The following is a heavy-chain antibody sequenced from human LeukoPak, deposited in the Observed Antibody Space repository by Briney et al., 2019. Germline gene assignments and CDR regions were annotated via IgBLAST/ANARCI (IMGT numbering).Heavy chain of an antibody. D-gene: IGHD3-16*01. CDR3: ARDFYDNFGFHNFDY. V-gene: IGHV7-4-1*02. CDR1: GYTFTTYA. J-gene: IGHJ4*02. CDR2: ITTNTGNP. Sequence: GASVKVSCKTSGYTFTTYAINWVRQAPGQGLEWMGWITTNTGNPTYAQAFTGRFVFSLDTSVSTAYLQISSLKAEDTAVYYCARDFYDNFGFHNFDYWGQGTLVTVSS.